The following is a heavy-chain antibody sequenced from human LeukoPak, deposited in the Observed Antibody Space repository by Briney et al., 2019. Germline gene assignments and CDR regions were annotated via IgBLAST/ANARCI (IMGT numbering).Heavy chain of an antibody. J-gene: IGHJ4*02. CDR1: GFTFSSYG. V-gene: IGHV3-30*02. CDR2: TRYDGSNK. Sequence: PGGSLRLSCAASGFTFSSYGMYWVRQAPGKGLEWVAFTRYDGSNKYYADSVKGRFTISRDNAKNSLYLQMNSLRAEDTAVYYCAGGIAVAGTSSGYWGQGTLVTVSS. D-gene: IGHD6-19*01. CDR3: AGGIAVAGTSSGY.